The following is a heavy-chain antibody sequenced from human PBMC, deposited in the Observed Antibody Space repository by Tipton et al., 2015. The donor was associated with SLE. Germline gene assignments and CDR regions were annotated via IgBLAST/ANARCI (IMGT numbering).Heavy chain of an antibody. J-gene: IGHJ4*02. CDR3: ARAFRDGYNCPTTRFDY. Sequence: TLSLTCTVSGGSISRYYWSWIRQPPGKGLEWIAYIYHSGSAAYNPSLASRVTISVDTSKNQFSLKLHSVTAADTAVYYCARAFRDGYNCPTTRFDYWGQGNLVTVAS. V-gene: IGHV4-59*13. D-gene: IGHD5-24*01. CDR1: GGSISRYY. CDR2: IYHSGSA.